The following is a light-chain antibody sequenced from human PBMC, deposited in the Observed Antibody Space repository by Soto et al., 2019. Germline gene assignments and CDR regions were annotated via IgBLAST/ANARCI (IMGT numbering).Light chain of an antibody. CDR2: DAS. CDR3: QQYGSSGT. J-gene: IGKJ1*01. Sequence: EIVLTQSPATLSLSLGERATIHCRASQSVSSYLAWYQQKPGQAPRLLIYDASNRATGIPDRFSGSGSGTYFTLTISRLEPEDFAVDYCQQYGSSGTFGQVTKVDIK. CDR1: QSVSSY. V-gene: IGKV3-20*01.